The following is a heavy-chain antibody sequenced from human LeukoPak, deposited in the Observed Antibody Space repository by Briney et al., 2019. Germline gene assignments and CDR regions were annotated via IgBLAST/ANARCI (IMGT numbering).Heavy chain of an antibody. CDR1: GDTFTSYY. J-gene: IGHJ4*02. Sequence: ASVKVSCEASGDTFTSYYLHWVRQAPGHGLEWMGIINPSGASTSYAQKFQGRLTMTKDTSTSTVYMELSSLRSEDTAVYYCAAGIEAGGLGDYWGQGTLVTVSS. D-gene: IGHD6-13*01. CDR2: INPSGAST. CDR3: AAGIEAGGLGDY. V-gene: IGHV1-46*01.